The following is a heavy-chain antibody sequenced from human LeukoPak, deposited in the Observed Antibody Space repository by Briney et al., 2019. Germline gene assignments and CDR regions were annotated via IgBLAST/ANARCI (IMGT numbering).Heavy chain of an antibody. Sequence: PGGSLRLSCEASGFTFANAWMTWVRQAPGKGLEWVGHIKSKTDGGTTDYAAPVKGRFTISRDDSKNTLYLQMNSLKTEDTAVYYCTTAFYRGSAYFDYWGQGTLVTVSS. V-gene: IGHV3-15*01. CDR3: TTAFYRGSAYFDY. CDR1: GFTFANAW. D-gene: IGHD2/OR15-2a*01. CDR2: IKSKTDGGTT. J-gene: IGHJ4*02.